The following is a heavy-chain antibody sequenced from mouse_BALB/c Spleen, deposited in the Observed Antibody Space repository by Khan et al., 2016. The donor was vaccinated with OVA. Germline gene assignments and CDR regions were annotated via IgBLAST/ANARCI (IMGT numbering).Heavy chain of an antibody. CDR1: GFSLTNYG. Sequence: VQLQESGPGLVAPSQSLSITCTISGFSLTNYGVHWIRQPPGKGLECLLVIWSDGSTTYNSALKSRLTISKDNSKSQVFLKMNSLQTDDKAMYFCARQPYYHYNIMDFWGQGTSVTVAS. V-gene: IGHV2-6-1*01. D-gene: IGHD2-10*01. CDR2: IWSDGST. J-gene: IGHJ4*01. CDR3: ARQPYYHYNIMDF.